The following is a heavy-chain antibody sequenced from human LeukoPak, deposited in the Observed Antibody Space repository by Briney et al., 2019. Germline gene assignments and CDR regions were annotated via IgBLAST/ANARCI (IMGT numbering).Heavy chain of an antibody. D-gene: IGHD6-19*01. J-gene: IGHJ6*02. CDR1: GGSISSSNW. CDR3: ARVIAVAGYGMDV. V-gene: IGHV4-4*02. CDR2: IYHSGST. Sequence: SETLSLTCAVSGGSISSSNWWSWVRQPPGKGLEWIGEIYHSGSTNYNPSLKSRVTISVDKSKNQFSLKLSSVTAADTAVNYCARVIAVAGYGMDVWGQGTTVTVSS.